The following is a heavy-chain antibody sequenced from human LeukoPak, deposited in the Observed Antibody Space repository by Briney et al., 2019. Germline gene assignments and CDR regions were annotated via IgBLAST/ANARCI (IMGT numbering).Heavy chain of an antibody. V-gene: IGHV4-59*08. CDR1: GGSISSYY. CDR2: IYYSGRT. Sequence: SETLSLTCTVSGGSISSYYWSWIRQSPGKGLEWIGYIYYSGRTNYNPSLKSRVTISVDTSKNQFSLKLSSVTAADTAVYYCARYVEQWLTPFDYWGQGTLVTVSS. CDR3: ARYVEQWLTPFDY. D-gene: IGHD6-19*01. J-gene: IGHJ4*02.